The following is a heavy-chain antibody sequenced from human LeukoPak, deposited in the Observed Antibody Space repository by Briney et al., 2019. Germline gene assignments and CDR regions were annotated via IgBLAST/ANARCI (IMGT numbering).Heavy chain of an antibody. Sequence: GGSLRLSCAASGFTFSSYAMSWVRQAPGKGLEWVSAISGSGGSTYYADSVKGRFTISRDNSKNTLYLQMNSLRAEDTAVYYCAKESAGDVMAAAATFDYWGQGTLVTVSS. CDR2: ISGSGGST. D-gene: IGHD6-13*01. CDR3: AKESAGDVMAAAATFDY. V-gene: IGHV3-23*01. CDR1: GFTFSSYA. J-gene: IGHJ4*02.